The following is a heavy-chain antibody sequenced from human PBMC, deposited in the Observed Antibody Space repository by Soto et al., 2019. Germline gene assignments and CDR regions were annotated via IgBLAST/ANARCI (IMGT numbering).Heavy chain of an antibody. Sequence: SETLSLTCAVYGGSFSGYYWSWIRQPPGKGLEWIGEINHSGSTNYNPSLKSRVTISVDTSKNQFSLKLSSVTAADTAVYYCARLPRLVVGGGYYYYGRDFWGQGTTVTVSS. CDR3: ARLPRLVVGGGYYYYGRDF. CDR1: GGSFSGYY. V-gene: IGHV4-34*01. J-gene: IGHJ6*02. D-gene: IGHD6-6*01. CDR2: INHSGST.